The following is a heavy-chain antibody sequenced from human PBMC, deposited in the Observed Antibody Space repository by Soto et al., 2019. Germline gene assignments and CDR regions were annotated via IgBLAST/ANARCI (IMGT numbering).Heavy chain of an antibody. CDR2: ISSGRPDI. V-gene: IGHV3-21*02. D-gene: IGHD6-19*01. J-gene: IGHJ4*02. Sequence: EDQLVESGGGLVKPGGSLRLSCAASGFSFDTYNMNLVRQAPGKGLEWVSSISSGRPDIFYADSVRGRFTISRDDAKKSLFLQMNSLRADDTAVYYCARDHLGIAAGDFDLWGQGTLVTVSS. CDR3: ARDHLGIAAGDFDL. CDR1: GFSFDTYN.